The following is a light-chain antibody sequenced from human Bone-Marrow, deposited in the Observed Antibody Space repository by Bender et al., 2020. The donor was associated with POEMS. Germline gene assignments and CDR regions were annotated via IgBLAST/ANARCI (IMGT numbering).Light chain of an antibody. Sequence: QSALTQPASVSGSPGQSITISCTGTSSDVGGYGYVSWYQQHPGKAPKVMIYDVSRRPSGVPDRFSGSKSGNTASLTISGLQAEDEADYFCSSYTGGSILGVFGTGTKVTVL. V-gene: IGLV2-14*01. CDR1: SSDVGGYGY. CDR3: SSYTGGSILGV. CDR2: DVS. J-gene: IGLJ1*01.